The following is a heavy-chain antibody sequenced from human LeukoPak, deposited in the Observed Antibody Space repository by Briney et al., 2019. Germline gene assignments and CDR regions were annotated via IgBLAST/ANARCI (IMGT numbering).Heavy chain of an antibody. CDR2: VSGSGAGT. D-gene: IGHD2-21*02. V-gene: IGHV3-23*01. Sequence: QSGGSLRLSCAASGLTFNTYAMSWVRQAPGKGQQWVSTVSGSGAGTFYGDSVKGRFTISRDNSNNTLFLQMNSLSADDTAVYFCAKGPRAGLRYWYFDLWGRGSLVTVSS. CDR3: AKGPRAGLRYWYFDL. CDR1: GLTFNTYA. J-gene: IGHJ2*01.